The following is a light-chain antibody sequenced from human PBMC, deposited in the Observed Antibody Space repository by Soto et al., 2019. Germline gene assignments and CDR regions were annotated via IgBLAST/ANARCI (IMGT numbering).Light chain of an antibody. CDR2: AAS. Sequence: DIQMTQSPSSLSASVGDRVTITCRASQSISSYLNWYQQKPGKAPKLLIYAASSLQSGVQSRFSGRRSGTDFPLTISSLQHEDFATYYCQQSYSTPPGFNFGPRTKVDIK. V-gene: IGKV1-39*01. CDR3: QQSYSTPPGFN. CDR1: QSISSY. J-gene: IGKJ3*01.